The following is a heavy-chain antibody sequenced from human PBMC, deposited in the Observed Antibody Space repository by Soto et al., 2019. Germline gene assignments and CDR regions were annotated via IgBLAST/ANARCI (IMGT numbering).Heavy chain of an antibody. CDR1: GFTFSTYA. D-gene: IGHD6-13*01. Sequence: PGGSLRLSCAASGFTFSTYAMHWVRQAPGKGLEWVAVISYDGSNKYYADSVKGRFTISRDSSKNTLYLQMNSLRAEDTALYYCARDRILYSSSWLLDYWGQGTLVTVSS. CDR3: ARDRILYSSSWLLDY. CDR2: ISYDGSNK. V-gene: IGHV3-30*04. J-gene: IGHJ4*02.